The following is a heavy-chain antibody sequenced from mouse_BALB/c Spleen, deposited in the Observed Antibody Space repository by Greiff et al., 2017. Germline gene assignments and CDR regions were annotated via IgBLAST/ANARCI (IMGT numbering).Heavy chain of an antibody. D-gene: IGHD2-4*01. CDR1: GFNIKDTY. CDR3: ARWGITTSYFDY. J-gene: IGHJ2*01. V-gene: IGHV14-3*02. CDR2: IDPANGNT. Sequence: EVKLQESGAELVKPGASVKLSCTASGFNIKDTYMHWVKQRPEQGLEWIGRIDPANGNTKYDPKFQGKATITADTSSNTAYLQLSSLTSEDTAVYYCARWGITTSYFDYWGQGTTLTVSS.